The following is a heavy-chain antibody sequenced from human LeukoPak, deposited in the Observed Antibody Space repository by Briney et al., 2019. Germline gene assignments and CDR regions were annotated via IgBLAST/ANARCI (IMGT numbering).Heavy chain of an antibody. CDR1: GFTFSSYW. CDR2: IQQDGSEK. D-gene: IGHD1-1*01. CDR3: ARDLFSGTTWGFDY. Sequence: GGSLRLSCAASGFTFSSYWMSWVRQAPGKGLEWVANIQQDGSEKYYVDSVKGRFTISRDNAKDSLFLQMNSLRAEDTAVYYCARDLFSGTTWGFDYWGQGTLVTVSS. V-gene: IGHV3-7*01. J-gene: IGHJ4*02.